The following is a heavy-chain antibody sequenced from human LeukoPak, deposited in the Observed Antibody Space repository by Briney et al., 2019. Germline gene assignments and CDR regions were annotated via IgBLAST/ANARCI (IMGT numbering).Heavy chain of an antibody. V-gene: IGHV3-48*02. J-gene: IGHJ4*02. D-gene: IGHD3-3*01. CDR2: ISSSSSTI. Sequence: PGGSLRLSCAASGFTFSSYSMNWVRQAPGKGLEWVSYISSSSSTIYYADSVKGRFTISRDNAKNSLYLQMNSLRDEDTAVYYCARGALLEWLLYFDYWGQGTLVTVSS. CDR3: ARGALLEWLLYFDY. CDR1: GFTFSSYS.